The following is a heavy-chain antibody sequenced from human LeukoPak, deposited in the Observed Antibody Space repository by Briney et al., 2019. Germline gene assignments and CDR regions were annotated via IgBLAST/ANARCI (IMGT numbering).Heavy chain of an antibody. V-gene: IGHV4-4*07. CDR1: DGSISSYY. CDR2: IYTSGGT. CDR3: ASHLPSMVRGVIYYYYYMDV. J-gene: IGHJ6*03. Sequence: SETLSLTCTVSDGSISSYYWSWIRQPAGKGLEWIGRIYTSGGTNYNPSLKSRVTMSVDTSKNQFSLKLSSVTGADTAVYYCASHLPSMVRGVIYYYYYMDVWGKGTTVTVSS. D-gene: IGHD3-10*01.